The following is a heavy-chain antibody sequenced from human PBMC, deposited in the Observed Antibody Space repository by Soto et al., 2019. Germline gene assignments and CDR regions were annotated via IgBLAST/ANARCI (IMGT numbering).Heavy chain of an antibody. J-gene: IGHJ4*02. D-gene: IGHD3-3*01. Sequence: GGSLRLSCAASGFTFSSYAMSWVRQAPGKGLEWVSAISGSGGSTYYADSVKGGFTISRDNSKNTLYLQKKSLRAEDTGVYDGAAANTGTTVGLEWLLYDYWGQGTLVTVSS. V-gene: IGHV3-23*01. CDR2: ISGSGGST. CDR1: GFTFSSYA. CDR3: AAANTGTTVGLEWLLYDY.